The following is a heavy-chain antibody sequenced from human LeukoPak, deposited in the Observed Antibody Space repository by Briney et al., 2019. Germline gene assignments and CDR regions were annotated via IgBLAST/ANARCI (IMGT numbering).Heavy chain of an antibody. D-gene: IGHD6-13*01. CDR3: AKDFRIAAAASDY. V-gene: IGHV3-30*02. Sequence: QPGGSLRLSCAASGFTFSSYGMHWVRQAPGKGLEWVAFIRYDGSNKYYADSVKGRFTISRDNSKNTLYLQMNSLRAEDTAVYYCAKDFRIAAAASDYWGQGTLVTVSS. CDR1: GFTFSSYG. CDR2: IRYDGSNK. J-gene: IGHJ4*02.